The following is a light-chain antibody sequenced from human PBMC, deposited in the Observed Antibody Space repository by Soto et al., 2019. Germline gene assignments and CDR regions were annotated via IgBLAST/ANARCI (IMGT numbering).Light chain of an antibody. CDR1: QDISSY. Sequence: DIQLTQSPSFLSASVGDRVTITCRASQDISSYLAWYQQKPGKAPKLLIYAASTLQSGVPSRFSGSGSGTEFTLTISSLQPEDFATYYCQQLNSYPQTFGQGTKLEIK. CDR3: QQLNSYPQT. V-gene: IGKV1-9*01. CDR2: AAS. J-gene: IGKJ2*01.